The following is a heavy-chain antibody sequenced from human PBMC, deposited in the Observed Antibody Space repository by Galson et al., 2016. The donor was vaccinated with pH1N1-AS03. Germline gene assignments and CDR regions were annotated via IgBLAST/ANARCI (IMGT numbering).Heavy chain of an antibody. D-gene: IGHD1-1*01. CDR2: ISAYSGDT. CDR3: ARARHPTGTLDY. Sequence: SVKVSCKASGYTFNLYGTSWVRQAPGQGLEWLGWISAYSGDTHYAQNFQGRVSLTTDTSTSTASLELRSLGSDDTAVYFCARARHPTGTLDYWGQGTPVIVSS. J-gene: IGHJ4*02. CDR1: GYTFNLYG. V-gene: IGHV1-18*01.